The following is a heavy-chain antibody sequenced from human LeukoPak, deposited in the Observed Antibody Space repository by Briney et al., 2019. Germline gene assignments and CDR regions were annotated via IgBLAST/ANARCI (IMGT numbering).Heavy chain of an antibody. D-gene: IGHD1-14*01. V-gene: IGHV1-69*13. J-gene: IGHJ1*01. CDR2: ITPMFGTS. Sequence: SVKASCKASGGIFSRHTISWVRQSPGQGLEWMGGITPMFGTSNYAQKFQGRVTITADEPTSTAYMELSSLRSEDTAVYYCARDSSEFRSLLFHWGQGTLVTVSS. CDR3: ARDSSEFRSLLFH. CDR1: GGIFSRHT.